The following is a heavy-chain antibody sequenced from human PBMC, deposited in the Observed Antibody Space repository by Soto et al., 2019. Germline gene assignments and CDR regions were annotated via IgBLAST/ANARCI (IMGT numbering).Heavy chain of an antibody. CDR1: CWSISSGGYY. D-gene: IGHD2-15*01. Sequence: PSGTLSLTCTFSCWSISSGGYYWGWVRQHPGKGPGGGGYIYYSGSTYYNPSLKSRVTISVDTSKNQFSLKLSSVTAADTAVYYCARRWDDECSGGSCYPLDDAFDIWGQGTMVTVSS. CDR2: IYYSGST. CDR3: ARRWDDECSGGSCYPLDDAFDI. J-gene: IGHJ3*02. V-gene: IGHV4-31*03.